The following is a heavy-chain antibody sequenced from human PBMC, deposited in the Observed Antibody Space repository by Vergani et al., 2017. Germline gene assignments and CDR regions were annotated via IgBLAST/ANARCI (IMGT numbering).Heavy chain of an antibody. CDR1: GYTFTSYY. CDR3: ARGSYYYDSSGAREFDY. V-gene: IGHV1-46*03. D-gene: IGHD3-22*01. J-gene: IGHJ4*02. Sequence: QVQLVQSGAEVTKPGASVKVSCKASGYTFTSYYMHWVRQAPGQGLEWMGIINPSGGSTSYAQKFQGRVTMTRDTSTSTVYMELSSLRSEDTAVYYCARGSYYYDSSGAREFDYWGQGTLVTVSS. CDR2: INPSGGST.